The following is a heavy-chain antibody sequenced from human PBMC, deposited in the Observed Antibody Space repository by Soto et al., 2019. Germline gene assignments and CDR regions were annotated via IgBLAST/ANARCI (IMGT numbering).Heavy chain of an antibody. Sequence: GGSLRLSCAASGFTFSSYAMHWVRQAPGKGLEYVSAISSNGGSTYYANSVKGRFTISRDNSKNTLYLQMGSLRAEDMAVYYCARGGYSGYDSALDYYYMDVWGKGTKVTVSS. CDR2: ISSNGGST. V-gene: IGHV3-64*01. D-gene: IGHD5-12*01. J-gene: IGHJ6*03. CDR1: GFTFSSYA. CDR3: ARGGYSGYDSALDYYYMDV.